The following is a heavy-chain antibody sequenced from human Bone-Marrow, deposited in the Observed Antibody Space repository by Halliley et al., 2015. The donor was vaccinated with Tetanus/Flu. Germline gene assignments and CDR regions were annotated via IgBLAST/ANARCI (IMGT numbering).Heavy chain of an antibody. CDR3: ARDTLLYSSGWSSAFDV. CDR1: GFRFTSHW. V-gene: IGHV5-51*01. CDR2: ISPADSDT. J-gene: IGHJ3*01. D-gene: IGHD6-19*01. Sequence: QLVQSGAEVKKPGESLKISCKASGFRFTSHWIGWVRQMPGKGLEWMGMISPADSDTRYSPSFQGQVTISADKSTSTAYLQWSSLKASDTAMYFCARDTLLYSSGWSSAFDVWGQGTMVTVSS.